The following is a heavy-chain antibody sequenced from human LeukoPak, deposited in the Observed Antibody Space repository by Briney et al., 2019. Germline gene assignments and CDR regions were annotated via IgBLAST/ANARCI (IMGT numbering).Heavy chain of an antibody. V-gene: IGHV3-33*08. Sequence: GGSLRLSCAPSGLSFSSYTIHWVRQAPGKGLEWVAVIWYDGSNKYYADSVKGRFTISRDNSKNTLYLQMNSLRAEDTAVYYCARGITMIVGGLYFDYWGQGTLVTVSS. D-gene: IGHD3-22*01. CDR3: ARGITMIVGGLYFDY. J-gene: IGHJ4*02. CDR2: IWYDGSNK. CDR1: GLSFSSYT.